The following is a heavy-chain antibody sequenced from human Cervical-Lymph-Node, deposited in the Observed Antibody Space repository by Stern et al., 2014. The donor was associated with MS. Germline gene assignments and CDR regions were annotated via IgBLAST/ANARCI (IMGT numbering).Heavy chain of an antibody. CDR2: MNPTSGNP. CDR3: ARAVRYQLLSEY. J-gene: IGHJ4*02. V-gene: IGHV1-8*02. Sequence: QVQLVQSGAEVKSPGASVKVSCRASGYTFSNYDITWVRQATGQGPEWNGWMNPTSGNPGYAQQFRGRVTMTSDTSTTTAYMELSGLRSEDTAVYYCARAVRYQLLSEYWGQGTLVTVSS. D-gene: IGHD1-7*01. CDR1: GYTFSNYD.